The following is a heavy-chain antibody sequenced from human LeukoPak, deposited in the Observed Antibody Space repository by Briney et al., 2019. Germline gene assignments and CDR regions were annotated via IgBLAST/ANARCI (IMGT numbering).Heavy chain of an antibody. CDR1: GYSFTSYC. D-gene: IGHD3-22*01. CDR3: ARHPLHYDSSGYYSHDAFDI. CDR2: IYPGVSDT. V-gene: IGHV5-51*01. J-gene: IGHJ3*02. Sequence: GESLKISCKGSGYSFTSYCIGWVRQMRGKGLEWMGTIYPGVSDTRYSPSFQGQVTISADKSISTAYLQWSSLKASDTAMYYCARHPLHYDSSGYYSHDAFDIWGQGTMVTASS.